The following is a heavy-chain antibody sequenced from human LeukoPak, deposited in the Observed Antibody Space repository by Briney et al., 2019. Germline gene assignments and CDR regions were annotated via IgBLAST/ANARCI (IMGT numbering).Heavy chain of an antibody. CDR3: ARGGRSGYPTDNWFDP. J-gene: IGHJ5*02. D-gene: IGHD3-22*01. Sequence: SETLSLTCTVSGGSISSSSYYWSWIRQPPGKGLEWIGYIYYSGSTYYNPSLKSRVTISVDTSKNQFSLKLSSVTAADTAVYYCARGGRSGYPTDNWFDPWGQGTLVTVSS. V-gene: IGHV4-30-4*01. CDR1: GGSISSSSYY. CDR2: IYYSGST.